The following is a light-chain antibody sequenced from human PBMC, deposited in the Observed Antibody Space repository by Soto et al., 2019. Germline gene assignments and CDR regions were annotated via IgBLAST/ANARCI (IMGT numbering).Light chain of an antibody. J-gene: IGKJ1*01. CDR2: GAS. CDR3: QQYNNWPPWT. Sequence: EIVMTQSPATLSVSPGERATLSCRASQSVSSNLAWYQQKPGQAPRLLIYGASTRATGIPARFSGSGSGTEFTLPISSLLSEYFAVYYFQQYNNWPPWTFGQGTKVEIK. CDR1: QSVSSN. V-gene: IGKV3-15*01.